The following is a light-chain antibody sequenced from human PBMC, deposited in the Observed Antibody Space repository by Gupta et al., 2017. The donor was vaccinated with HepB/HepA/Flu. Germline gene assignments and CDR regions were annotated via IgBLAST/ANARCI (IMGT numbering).Light chain of an antibody. CDR2: SAS. CDR3: QQAETFPWT. CDR1: QDVSNW. Sequence: DIQMTQSPSSVSAFLGDTVTITCRASQDVSNWLAWYQQKPGKAPNLLIFSASRLQSGVPSRFSGSGYGTDFTLIISSLQPEDFATYYCQQAETFPWTFGQGTKVEI. J-gene: IGKJ1*01. V-gene: IGKV1-12*01.